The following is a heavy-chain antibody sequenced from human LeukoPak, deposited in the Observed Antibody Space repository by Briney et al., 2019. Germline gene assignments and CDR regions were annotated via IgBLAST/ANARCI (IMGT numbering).Heavy chain of an antibody. CDR3: VKAARDDDPFDY. Sequence: GGSLRLSCAASGFTFNDHYMDWVRQAPGKGLEWVGRTRNKAKSYSADYAASVKGRFSISRDDSKKSVSLQMNSLKTEDTAVYYCVKAARDDDPFDYWGQGTLVTVSS. D-gene: IGHD3-10*01. CDR1: GFTFNDHY. CDR2: TRNKAKSYSA. V-gene: IGHV3-72*01. J-gene: IGHJ4*02.